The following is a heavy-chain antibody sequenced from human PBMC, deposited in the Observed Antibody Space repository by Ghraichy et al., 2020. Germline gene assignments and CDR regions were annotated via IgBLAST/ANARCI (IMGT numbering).Heavy chain of an antibody. Sequence: GGSLRLSCAASGFSVSINYLSWVRQAPGKGLQWVSIIYSDGSTYYADPVKGRFTVSRDNSKNTLYLQMNDLRAEDTAVYYCAREDRYHQIDCWGQGSLVTVSS. CDR3: AREDRYHQIDC. D-gene: IGHD2-21*02. J-gene: IGHJ4*02. CDR2: IYSDGST. CDR1: GFSVSINY. V-gene: IGHV3-53*01.